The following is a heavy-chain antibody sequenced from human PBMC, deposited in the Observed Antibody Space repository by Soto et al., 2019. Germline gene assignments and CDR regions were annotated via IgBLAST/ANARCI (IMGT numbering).Heavy chain of an antibody. D-gene: IGHD3-3*01. J-gene: IGHJ6*02. Sequence: GGSLRLSCAASGFKFSDYHMTWILQAQGKRLEWISYISSSGTYTTYTDSVKGRFTVSRDNAKSSLYLQMTSLRGEDTAVYYCACVAPTIFGAQFHHNLVDVWGQGNTVTVSS. CDR1: GFKFSDYH. CDR3: ACVAPTIFGAQFHHNLVDV. V-gene: IGHV3-11*06. CDR2: ISSSGTYT.